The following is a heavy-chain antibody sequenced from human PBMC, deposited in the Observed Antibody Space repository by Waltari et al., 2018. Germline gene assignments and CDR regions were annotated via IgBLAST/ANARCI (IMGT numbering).Heavy chain of an antibody. D-gene: IGHD1-7*01. CDR2: IYYSGST. CDR3: ARTYGGTTFDY. CDR1: GGSISSSRYY. Sequence: QLQLQESGPGLVKPSETLSLPCTVSGGSISSSRYYWGWIRQPPGKGLEWIGSIYYSGSTYYNPSLKSRVTISVDTSKNQFSLKLSSVTAADTAVYYCARTYGGTTFDYWGQGTLVTVSS. V-gene: IGHV4-39*01. J-gene: IGHJ4*02.